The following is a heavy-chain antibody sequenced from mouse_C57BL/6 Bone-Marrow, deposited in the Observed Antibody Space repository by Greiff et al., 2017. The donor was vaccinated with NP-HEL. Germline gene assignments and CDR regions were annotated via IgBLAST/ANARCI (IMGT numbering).Heavy chain of an antibody. Sequence: QVQLQQSGAELVRPGTSVKVSCKASGYAFPNYLIEWVRQRPGQGLEWIGVINPGSGGTNYNEKFKGKATLTADKSSSTAYMQLSSLTSEDSAVDFCARGLRPYYFDYWGQGTTLTVSS. CDR2: INPGSGGT. CDR3: ARGLRPYYFDY. D-gene: IGHD2-4*01. J-gene: IGHJ2*01. V-gene: IGHV1-54*01. CDR1: GYAFPNYL.